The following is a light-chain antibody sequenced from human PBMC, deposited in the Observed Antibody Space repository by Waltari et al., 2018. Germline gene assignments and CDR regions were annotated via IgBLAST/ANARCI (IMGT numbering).Light chain of an antibody. Sequence: DIQMPQSPSSLSASVGDRVTITCRASQSIATSLNWYQHRAGKAPRLLIYAASSLQGGVSSRFSGSGSGTDFTLTIDSLQPEDVATYYCQQSYSTPSFTFGPGTKVDI. V-gene: IGKV1-39*01. CDR3: QQSYSTPSFT. CDR2: AAS. CDR1: QSIATS. J-gene: IGKJ3*01.